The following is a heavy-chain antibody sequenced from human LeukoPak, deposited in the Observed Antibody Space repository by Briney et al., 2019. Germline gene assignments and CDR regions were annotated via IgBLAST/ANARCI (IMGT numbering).Heavy chain of an antibody. J-gene: IGHJ5*02. V-gene: IGHV3-15*01. CDR1: GFTFSNAW. Sequence: GGSLRLSCAASGFTFSNAWMSWVRQAPGKGLEWVGRIKSKTDGGTTDYAAPVKGRFTISRDDSKNTLYLQMNSLKTEDTAVYYCTTDPRLLEWLSEYNWFDPWGQGTLVTVSS. CDR3: TTDPRLLEWLSEYNWFDP. CDR2: IKSKTDGGTT. D-gene: IGHD3-3*01.